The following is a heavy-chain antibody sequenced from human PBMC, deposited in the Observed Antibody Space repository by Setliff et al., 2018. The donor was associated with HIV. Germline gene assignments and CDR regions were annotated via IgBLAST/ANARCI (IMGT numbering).Heavy chain of an antibody. CDR2: IYYSGST. V-gene: IGHV4-39*01. J-gene: IGHJ4*02. CDR1: GGSISSSSYY. CDR3: ARSNELIAARYFDY. Sequence: SETLSLTCTVSGGSISSSSYYWGWIRQPPGKGLEWIGSIYYSGSTYYNPSLKSRVTIFVDTSKNQFSLRLSSVTAADTAVYYYARSNELIAARYFDYWGQGTLVTVSS. D-gene: IGHD6-6*01.